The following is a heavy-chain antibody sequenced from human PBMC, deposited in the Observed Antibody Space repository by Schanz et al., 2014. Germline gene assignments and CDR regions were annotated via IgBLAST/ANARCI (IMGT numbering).Heavy chain of an antibody. V-gene: IGHV3-23*04. CDR2: MNESHSTI. D-gene: IGHD5-12*01. Sequence: EVQLAESGGGLVQPGGSLRLSCSASGFTFSTFAMHWVRQAPGKGLEWVSAMNESHSTIYYADSVRGRFTISRDNAENTLFLQMNSLRAEDTAVYYCARKVVATIGGYYDNWGQGTLVIVSS. CDR1: GFTFSTFA. CDR3: ARKVVATIGGYYDN. J-gene: IGHJ4*02.